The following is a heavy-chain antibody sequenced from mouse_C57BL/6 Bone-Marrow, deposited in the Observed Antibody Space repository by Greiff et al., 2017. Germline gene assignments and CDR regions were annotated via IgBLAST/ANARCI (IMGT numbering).Heavy chain of an antibody. CDR3: ARRRSTGGYAMDY. J-gene: IGHJ4*01. V-gene: IGHV5-9*01. D-gene: IGHD1-1*01. Sequence: EVKLVESGGGLAKPGGSLKLSCAASGFTFTSYTMSWVRQTPEKRLEWVATISGGGGNTYYPDSVKGRFTISRDHATSTLYLQMSSLRSEDTALYYCARRRSTGGYAMDYWGQGTSVTVSS. CDR1: GFTFTSYT. CDR2: ISGGGGNT.